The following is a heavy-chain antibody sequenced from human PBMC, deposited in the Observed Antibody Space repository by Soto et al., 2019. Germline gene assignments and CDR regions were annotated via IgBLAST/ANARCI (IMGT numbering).Heavy chain of an antibody. CDR1: GGSIDSYY. J-gene: IGHJ4*01. D-gene: IGHD2-15*01. CDR2: IYYSGST. Sequence: SEALSLTRTVSGGSIDSYYWSWIRQPPGKGLEWIGYIYYSGSTNYNPSLKSRVTISVDTSKNQFSLKLSSVTAADTAVYYWARGGGLLQGYYFDYCGQGTQVTVS. CDR3: ARGGGLLQGYYFDY. V-gene: IGHV4-59*12.